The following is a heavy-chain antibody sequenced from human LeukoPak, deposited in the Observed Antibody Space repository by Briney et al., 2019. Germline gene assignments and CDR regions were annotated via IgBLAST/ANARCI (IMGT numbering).Heavy chain of an antibody. Sequence: GGSLRLSCTASGFTFGDYAMSWVRQAPGKGLEWVAVISYDASKKDYADSVKGRFTISRDNSKNNVYLQMNSLRAEDTALYYCAKDHGGFGELFDYWGQGTLVTVSS. CDR2: ISYDASKK. V-gene: IGHV3-30*04. D-gene: IGHD3-10*01. J-gene: IGHJ4*02. CDR3: AKDHGGFGELFDY. CDR1: GFTFGDYA.